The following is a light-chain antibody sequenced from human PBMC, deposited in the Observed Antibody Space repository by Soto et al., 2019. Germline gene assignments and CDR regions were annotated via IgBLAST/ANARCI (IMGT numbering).Light chain of an antibody. Sequence: QSVLTQPPSVSGSRGQSVTISFTGTSTDFVTYNRASWYQQPPGTAPKLIVYEASNRPSGVPDRFSGSKSGNTASLTISGLQAADEADYYCSLYTSENTYVFGTGTKVTVL. CDR3: SLYTSENTYV. J-gene: IGLJ1*01. CDR1: STDFVTYNR. CDR2: EAS. V-gene: IGLV2-18*01.